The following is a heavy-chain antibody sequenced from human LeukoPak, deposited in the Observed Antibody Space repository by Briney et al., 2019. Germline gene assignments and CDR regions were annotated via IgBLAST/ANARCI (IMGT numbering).Heavy chain of an antibody. D-gene: IGHD2-21*01. CDR1: GYTFTNYW. Sequence: KRGESLKFSCKGSGYTFTNYWNAWARHMPGRGLEWTGFIYPGDSDIRYSPSSQGQVTISADKSINTTYLQWSSLNASITAMYYWARDPDNNEGDFGGSTCYDAFGVQGPGVTVT. CDR3: ARDPDNNEGDFGGSTCYDAFGV. J-gene: IGHJ3*01. CDR2: IYPGDSDI. V-gene: IGHV5-51*02.